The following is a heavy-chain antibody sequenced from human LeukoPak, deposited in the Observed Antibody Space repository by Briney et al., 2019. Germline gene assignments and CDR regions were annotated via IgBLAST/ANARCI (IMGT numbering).Heavy chain of an antibody. CDR2: ISWNSGSI. CDR1: GFTFSSYA. Sequence: PGGSLRLSCAASGFTFSSYAMSWVRQAPGKGLEWVSGISWNSGSIGYADSVKGRFTISRDNAKNSLYLQMNSLRAEDTALYYCAKDIAAAGHAIDYWGQGTLVTVSS. J-gene: IGHJ4*02. V-gene: IGHV3-9*01. CDR3: AKDIAAAGHAIDY. D-gene: IGHD6-13*01.